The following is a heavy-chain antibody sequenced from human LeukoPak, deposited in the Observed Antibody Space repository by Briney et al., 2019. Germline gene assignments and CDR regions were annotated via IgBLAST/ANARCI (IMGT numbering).Heavy chain of an antibody. CDR3: ARGVSIRRYAWAF. Sequence: ASVKVSCKASGYSFTDYDITWVRQAAGPGLEWVGWVNPKSGSAAYAPKFQGRVTMTSSTSISTVYMELSSLRPEDSAVYYCARGVSIRRYAWAFWGQGSLVTVSS. D-gene: IGHD3-16*01. V-gene: IGHV1-8*01. J-gene: IGHJ4*02. CDR2: VNPKSGSA. CDR1: GYSFTDYD.